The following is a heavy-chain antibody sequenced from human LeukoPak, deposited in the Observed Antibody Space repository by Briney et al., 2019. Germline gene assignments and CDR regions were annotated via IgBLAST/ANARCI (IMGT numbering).Heavy chain of an antibody. CDR3: ARGQIHGFDY. J-gene: IGHJ4*02. CDR2: INHSGST. CDR1: GGSFSGYY. V-gene: IGHV4-34*01. Sequence: PSETLSLTCAVYGGSFSGYYWSWIRQPPGKGLEWIGEINHSGSTNYNPSLKSRVTISVDTSKNQFSLKLSSVTAADTAVYYCARGQIHGFDYWGQGTLVTVSS.